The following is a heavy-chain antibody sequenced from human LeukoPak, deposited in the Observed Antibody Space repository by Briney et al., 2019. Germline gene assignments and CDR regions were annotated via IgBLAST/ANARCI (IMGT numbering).Heavy chain of an antibody. D-gene: IGHD2-2*01. CDR2: ISGSGGST. J-gene: IGHJ4*02. Sequence: GGSLRLSCAASGFTFSSYAMSWVRQAPGNGLEWVSAISGSGGSTYYADSVKGRFTISRDKSKNTLYLQMNSLRAEDTAVYYCAKDSGYCSSTTCRLDYWGQGTLVTVSS. CDR1: GFTFSSYA. CDR3: AKDSGYCSSTTCRLDY. V-gene: IGHV3-23*01.